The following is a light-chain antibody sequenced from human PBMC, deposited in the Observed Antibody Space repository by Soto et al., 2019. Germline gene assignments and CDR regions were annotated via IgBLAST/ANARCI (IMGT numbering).Light chain of an antibody. CDR3: QQYNGYSRA. V-gene: IGKV1-5*03. J-gene: IGKJ1*01. CDR1: QSISDW. CDR2: RAS. Sequence: DIQMTQSPSTLSASIGDRVTITCRASQSISDWLAWYQQKPGKAPKLLIYRASKLEGGVPSRFSGSGSGTDFTLTISSLQPDDFATYYCQQYNGYSRAFGQGTKVEIK.